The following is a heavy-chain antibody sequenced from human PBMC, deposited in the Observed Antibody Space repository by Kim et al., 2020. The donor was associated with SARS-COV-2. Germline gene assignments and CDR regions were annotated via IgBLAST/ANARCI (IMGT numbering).Heavy chain of an antibody. J-gene: IGHJ4*02. CDR3: ARDNYSGHFDY. V-gene: IGHV4-59*01. D-gene: IGHD5-12*01. CDR2: T. Sequence: TNHNPSLQRRGHISVDTSKNQFSLKLSYVTAADTAVYYCARDNYSGHFDYWGQGTLVTVSS.